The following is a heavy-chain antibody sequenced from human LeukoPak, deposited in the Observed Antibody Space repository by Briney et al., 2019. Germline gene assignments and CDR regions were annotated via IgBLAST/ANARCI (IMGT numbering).Heavy chain of an antibody. Sequence: TPSETLSLTCTVSGGSISSSNYYWGWIRQPPGKGLDWIASIHYDGTTYYNPSLKSRVTISVDTPKNHFSLKLSSVIAADTAVYYCARGPTYQPIDFWGQGTLVTVSS. CDR1: GGSISSSNYY. CDR3: ARGPTYQPIDF. J-gene: IGHJ4*02. CDR2: IHYDGTT. D-gene: IGHD3-16*01. V-gene: IGHV4-39*02.